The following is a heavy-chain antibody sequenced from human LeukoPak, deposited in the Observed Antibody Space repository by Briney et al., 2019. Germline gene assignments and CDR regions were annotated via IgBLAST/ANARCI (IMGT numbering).Heavy chain of an antibody. Sequence: GASVKVSCKASGYTFTSYAMHWVRQAPGQRLEWMGWINAGNGNTKYSQKFQGRVTITRDTSASTAYMELSSLRSEDTAVYYCARSIAVAGNVIGYFQHWGQGTLVTVSS. CDR3: ARSIAVAGNVIGYFQH. CDR1: GYTFTSYA. CDR2: INAGNGNT. V-gene: IGHV1-3*01. D-gene: IGHD6-19*01. J-gene: IGHJ1*01.